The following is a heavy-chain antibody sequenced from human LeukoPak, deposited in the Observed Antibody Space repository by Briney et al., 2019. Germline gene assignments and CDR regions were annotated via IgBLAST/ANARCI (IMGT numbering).Heavy chain of an antibody. J-gene: IGHJ3*02. Sequence: SVKVSCKASGGTFSSYAISWVRQAPGQGLEWMGGIIPIFGTANYAQKFQGRVTITADESTSTAYMELNSLRSEDTAVYYCASVFGVVSILSDAFDIWGQGTMVTVSS. CDR2: IIPIFGTA. V-gene: IGHV1-69*13. CDR1: GGTFSSYA. D-gene: IGHD3-3*01. CDR3: ASVFGVVSILSDAFDI.